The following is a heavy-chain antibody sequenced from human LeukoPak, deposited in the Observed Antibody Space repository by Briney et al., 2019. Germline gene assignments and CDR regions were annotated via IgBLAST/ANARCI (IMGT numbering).Heavy chain of an antibody. V-gene: IGHV3-30-3*01. CDR2: ISYDGSNK. Sequence: PGRSLRLSCAASGFTFSSYAMHWVRQAPGKGLEWVAVISYDGSNKYYADSVKGRFTISRDNSKNTLYLQMNGLRAEDTAVYYCARDPFGIVGGYWGQGTLVTVSS. CDR3: ARDPFGIVGGY. CDR1: GFTFSSYA. J-gene: IGHJ4*02. D-gene: IGHD3-10*01.